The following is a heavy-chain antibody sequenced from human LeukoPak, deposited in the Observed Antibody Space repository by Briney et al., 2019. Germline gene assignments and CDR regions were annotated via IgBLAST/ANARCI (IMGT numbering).Heavy chain of an antibody. CDR3: ARDWFHAIDY. J-gene: IGHJ4*02. V-gene: IGHV3-74*03. D-gene: IGHD2/OR15-2a*01. Sequence: GGSLRLSCTASGFTFSGHWIHWVRQAPGMGLVWVSRINEHGTDSMYAESVKGRFTISRDNAKNTLYLQMNSLRAEDTAVYYCARDWFHAIDYWGQGTLVTVSS. CDR2: INEHGTDS. CDR1: GFTFSGHW.